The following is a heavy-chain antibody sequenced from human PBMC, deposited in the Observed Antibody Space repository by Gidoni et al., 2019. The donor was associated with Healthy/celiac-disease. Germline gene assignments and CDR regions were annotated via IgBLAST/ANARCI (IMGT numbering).Heavy chain of an antibody. V-gene: IGHV4-34*01. Sequence: QVQLQQRGAGLLKPSETLSLTCAVYGGSFSGYYWSWIRQPPGKGLEWIGEINHSGSTNYNPPLKSRVTISVDTSKNQFSLKLSSVTAADTAVYYCASGSAAGTGGWFDPWGQGTLVTVSS. J-gene: IGHJ5*02. CDR3: ASGSAAGTGGWFDP. CDR1: GGSFSGYY. D-gene: IGHD6-13*01. CDR2: INHSGST.